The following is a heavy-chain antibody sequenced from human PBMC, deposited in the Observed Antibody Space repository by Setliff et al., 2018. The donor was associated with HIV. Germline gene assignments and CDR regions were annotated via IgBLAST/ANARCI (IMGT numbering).Heavy chain of an antibody. CDR2: ISGSGGST. J-gene: IGHJ6*03. Sequence: PGGSLRLSCAASGFTFSGYAMRWVRQAPGKGLECVSGISGSGGSTHYADSVKGRFTISRDNSKNMLYLQMNSLRAEDTAVYYCAREGCGGDCYSNYYYYMDVWGNGTTVTVSS. CDR3: AREGCGGDCYSNYYYYMDV. CDR1: GFTFSGYA. V-gene: IGHV3-23*01. D-gene: IGHD2-21*02.